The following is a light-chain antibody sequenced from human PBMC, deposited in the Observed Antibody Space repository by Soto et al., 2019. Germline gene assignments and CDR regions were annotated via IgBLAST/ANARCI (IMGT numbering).Light chain of an antibody. Sequence: AIQMTQSPSSLSASVGDRVIITCRASQAIRNDLGWYQQKPGKAPKLLIYTASTLQSGVPSRFSGSGSGADFTLNIRSLQPEDSATYYCLHDYSYPRTFGQGTKVEGK. CDR1: QAIRND. CDR2: TAS. J-gene: IGKJ1*01. CDR3: LHDYSYPRT. V-gene: IGKV1-6*01.